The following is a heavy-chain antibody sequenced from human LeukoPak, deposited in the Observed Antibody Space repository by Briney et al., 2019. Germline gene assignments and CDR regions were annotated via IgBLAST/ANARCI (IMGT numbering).Heavy chain of an antibody. CDR2: ISYDGSNK. V-gene: IGHV3-30*03. Sequence: GGSLRLSCAASGFTFSSYGMHWVRQAPGKGLEWVAVISYDGSNKYYADSVKGRFTISRDNSKNTLYLQMNSLRAEDTAVYYCARERGRGRDSPWFDYWGQGTLVTVSS. CDR1: GFTFSSYG. CDR3: ARERGRGRDSPWFDY. D-gene: IGHD1-26*01. J-gene: IGHJ4*02.